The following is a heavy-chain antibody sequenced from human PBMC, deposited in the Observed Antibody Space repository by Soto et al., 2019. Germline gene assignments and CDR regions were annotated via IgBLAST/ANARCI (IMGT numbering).Heavy chain of an antibody. CDR3: ARGSQDFWSGYSLYYYYYGMDV. CDR1: GGTFSSYA. D-gene: IGHD3-3*01. V-gene: IGHV1-69*01. Sequence: QVQLVQSGAEVKKPGSSVKVSCKASGGTFSSYAISWVRQAPGQGLEWMGGIIPIFGTANYAQKFQGRVTITADESTSRAYMEVSSLRSEDTAVYYCARGSQDFWSGYSLYYYYYGMDVWGQGTTVTVSS. CDR2: IIPIFGTA. J-gene: IGHJ6*02.